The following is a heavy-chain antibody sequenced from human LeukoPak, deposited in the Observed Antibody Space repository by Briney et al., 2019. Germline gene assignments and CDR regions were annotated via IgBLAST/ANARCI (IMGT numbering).Heavy chain of an antibody. D-gene: IGHD7-27*01. V-gene: IGHV3-23*01. J-gene: IGHJ4*02. CDR2: IGNNGGGI. CDR1: GFTFSTYT. Sequence: PGGSLRLSCAASGFTFSTYTMYWVRHPPGKRLEWVSIIGNNGGGIHYADSVKGRFTISRDNSKNALYLQMNSLRVEDTAVYYCAIDPNRGTHSWGQGVLVTVSS. CDR3: AIDPNRGTHS.